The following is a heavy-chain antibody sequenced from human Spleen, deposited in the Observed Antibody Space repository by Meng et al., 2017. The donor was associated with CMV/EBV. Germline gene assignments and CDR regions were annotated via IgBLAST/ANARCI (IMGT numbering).Heavy chain of an antibody. CDR3: TTDRPRSGGKTHDY. CDR1: GAGFIFSNLW. CDR2: IKSKFDGETT. J-gene: IGHJ4*02. D-gene: IGHD4-23*01. Sequence: EVQLVEAGXGLVKPGGAFRRSCTGTGAGFIFSNLWINWVRQVLGKGLEWVGRIKSKFDGETTDYAAPVKGRFTISRDDSRNTLYLYMNSLKTEDTAVYYCTTDRPRSGGKTHDYWGQGTLVTVSS. V-gene: IGHV3-15*01.